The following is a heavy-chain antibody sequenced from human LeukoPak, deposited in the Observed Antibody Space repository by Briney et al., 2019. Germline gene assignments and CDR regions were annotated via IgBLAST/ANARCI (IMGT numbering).Heavy chain of an antibody. CDR3: ARDSGRDGDFYFYYYMDV. Sequence: GGSLRLSCAASGFSFSGYWMTWVRQAPGKGLEWVAFIRFDGSERYYADSVKGRFTISRDNSKNTLYLQMNSLRAEDTAVYYCARDSGRDGDFYFYYYMDVWGNGTTVIISS. J-gene: IGHJ6*03. CDR1: GFSFSGYW. D-gene: IGHD4-17*01. V-gene: IGHV3-30*02. CDR2: IRFDGSER.